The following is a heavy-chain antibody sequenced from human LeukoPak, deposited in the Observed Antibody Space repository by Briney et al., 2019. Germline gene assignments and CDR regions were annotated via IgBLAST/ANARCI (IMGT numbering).Heavy chain of an antibody. V-gene: IGHV3-11*04. CDR2: ISSSGSTI. D-gene: IGHD1-26*01. J-gene: IGHJ4*02. Sequence: GGSLRLSCAASGFTFSDYYMSWIRQAPGKGLEWVTYISSSGSTIYYADSVKGRFTISRDNAKNSLYLQMNSLRAEDTAVYYCAGDSSGSYPRSGFFDYWGQGNLVTVSS. CDR3: AGDSSGSYPRSGFFDY. CDR1: GFTFSDYY.